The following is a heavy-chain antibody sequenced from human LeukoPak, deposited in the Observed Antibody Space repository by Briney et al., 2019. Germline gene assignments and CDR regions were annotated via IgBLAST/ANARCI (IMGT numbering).Heavy chain of an antibody. CDR1: GGTFSSYA. CDR2: IIPTFGTA. J-gene: IGHJ4*02. Sequence: ASVKVSCKASGGTFSSYAISWVRQAPGQGLEWMGGIIPTFGTANYAQKFQGRVTITADESTSTAYMELSSLRSEDTAVYYCARDDLLVGATQGYWGQGTLVTVSS. D-gene: IGHD1-26*01. CDR3: ARDDLLVGATQGY. V-gene: IGHV1-69*01.